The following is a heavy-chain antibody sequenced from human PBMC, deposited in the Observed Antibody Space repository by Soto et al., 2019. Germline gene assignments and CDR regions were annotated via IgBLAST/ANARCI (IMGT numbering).Heavy chain of an antibody. V-gene: IGHV5-51*01. D-gene: IGHD5-12*01. Sequence: GESLKISCQGSGYNFANYWIGWVRQMPGKGLEYLGIIFPSDSETKYSPSFQGQVTISSDASISAIYLHLSSLRASDTGMYYCARPIYSGYEVIEGRGFDIWGQGIMVTVSS. CDR1: GYNFANYW. J-gene: IGHJ3*02. CDR2: IFPSDSET. CDR3: ARPIYSGYEVIEGRGFDI.